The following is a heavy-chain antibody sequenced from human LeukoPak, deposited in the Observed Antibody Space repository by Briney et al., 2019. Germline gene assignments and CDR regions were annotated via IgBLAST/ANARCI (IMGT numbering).Heavy chain of an antibody. V-gene: IGHV1-18*01. J-gene: IGHJ4*02. CDR2: ICAYNGNT. CDR1: GYTFTSYG. D-gene: IGHD3-9*01. Sequence: ASVKVSCKASGYTFTSYGISWVRQAPGQGLEWMGWICAYNGNTNYAQKLQGRVTMTTDTSTSTAYVELRSLRSDDTAVYYCARDRGRYFDWFGFDYWGQGTLVTVSS. CDR3: ARDRGRYFDWFGFDY.